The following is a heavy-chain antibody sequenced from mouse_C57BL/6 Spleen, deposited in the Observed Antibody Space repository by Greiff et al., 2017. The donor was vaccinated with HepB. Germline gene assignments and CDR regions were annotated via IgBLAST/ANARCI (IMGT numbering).Heavy chain of an antibody. Sequence: VQLQQSGAELVRPGASVKLSCKASGYTFTDYYINWVKQRPGQGLEWIARIYPGSGNTYYNEKFKGKATLTAEKSSSTAYMQLSSLTSEDSAVYFCAREGDYDGYFDYWGQGTTLTVSS. V-gene: IGHV1-76*01. CDR2: IYPGSGNT. CDR3: AREGDYDGYFDY. D-gene: IGHD2-4*01. J-gene: IGHJ2*01. CDR1: GYTFTDYY.